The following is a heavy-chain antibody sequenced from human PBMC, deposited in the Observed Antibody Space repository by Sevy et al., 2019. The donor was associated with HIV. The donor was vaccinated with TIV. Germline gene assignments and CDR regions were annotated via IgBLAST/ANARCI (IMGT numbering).Heavy chain of an antibody. Sequence: ASVKVSCKASGYTFTGYYMHWVRQAPGQGLEWMGCINPNSGGTNYAQKFQGRVTMTRDTSISTAYMELSRLRSDDTAVYYCARVRGYNFAFDYWGQGTLVTVSS. V-gene: IGHV1-2*02. CDR1: GYTFTGYY. J-gene: IGHJ4*02. CDR3: ARVRGYNFAFDY. CDR2: INPNSGGT. D-gene: IGHD5-12*01.